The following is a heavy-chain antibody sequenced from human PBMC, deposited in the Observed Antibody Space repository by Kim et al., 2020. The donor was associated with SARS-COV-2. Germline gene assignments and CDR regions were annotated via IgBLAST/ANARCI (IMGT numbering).Heavy chain of an antibody. J-gene: IGHJ5*02. D-gene: IGHD3-10*01. Sequence: SGPTLVNPTQTLTLTCTFSGFSLSTSGVGVGWIRQPPGKALEWLALIYWDDDKRYSPSLKSRLTITKDTSKNQVVLTMANMDPVDTPTYYCATHYLQNWFDPWGQGTLVTVSS. V-gene: IGHV2-5*02. CDR1: GFSLSTSGVG. CDR2: IYWDDDK. CDR3: ATHYLQNWFDP.